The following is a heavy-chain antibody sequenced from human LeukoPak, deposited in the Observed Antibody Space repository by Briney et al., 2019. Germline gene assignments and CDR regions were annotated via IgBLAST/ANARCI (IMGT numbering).Heavy chain of an antibody. J-gene: IGHJ4*02. CDR3: ARGDLVGADDTNFDY. CDR2: MNPNSGNT. CDR1: GYTFTSYD. Sequence: ASVKVSCKASGYTFTSYDINWVRQATGQGLEWMGWMNPNSGNTGYAQKFQGRVTITRNTSISTAYMELSSPRSEDTAVYYCARGDLVGADDTNFDYWGRGTLVTVSS. D-gene: IGHD1-26*01. V-gene: IGHV1-8*03.